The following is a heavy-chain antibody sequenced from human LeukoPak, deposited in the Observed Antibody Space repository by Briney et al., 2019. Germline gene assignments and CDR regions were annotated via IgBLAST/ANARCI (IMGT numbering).Heavy chain of an antibody. D-gene: IGHD5-24*01. Sequence: SETLSLTCTVSGGSISSSSYYWGWIRQPPGKGLEWIGSIYYSGRTYYNPSLKSRVTISVATSKNQFSLKLSSVTAADTAVYYCELGGYNSGYFDLWGRGTLVTVSS. J-gene: IGHJ2*01. CDR3: ELGGYNSGYFDL. CDR1: GGSISSSSYY. CDR2: IYYSGRT. V-gene: IGHV4-39*01.